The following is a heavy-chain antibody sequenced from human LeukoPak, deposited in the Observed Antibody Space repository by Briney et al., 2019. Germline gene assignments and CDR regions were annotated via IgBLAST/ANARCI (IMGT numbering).Heavy chain of an antibody. CDR1: GGSISSYY. Sequence: SETLSLTCTVSGGSISSYYWSWIRQPPGKGLEWIGYIYYSGSTNYNPSLKSRVTISVDTSKNQFSLKLSSVTAADTAVYYCASNSLYCSSTSCYRPYYFDYWGQGTLVTVSS. CDR3: ASNSLYCSSTSCYRPYYFDY. CDR2: IYYSGST. J-gene: IGHJ4*02. D-gene: IGHD2-2*01. V-gene: IGHV4-59*08.